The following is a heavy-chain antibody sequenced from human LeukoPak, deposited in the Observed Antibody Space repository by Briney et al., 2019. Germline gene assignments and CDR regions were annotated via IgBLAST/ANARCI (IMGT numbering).Heavy chain of an antibody. CDR1: GFTFSSYA. V-gene: IGHV3-30*04. CDR2: ISYDGSNK. CDR3: ARVLRYFDWLFPFDY. J-gene: IGHJ4*02. D-gene: IGHD3-9*01. Sequence: PGGSLRLSCAASGFTFSSYAMGWVRQAPGKGLEWVAVISYDGSNKYYADSVKGRFTISRDNSKNTLYLQMNSLRAEDTAVYYCARVLRYFDWLFPFDYWGQGTLVTVSS.